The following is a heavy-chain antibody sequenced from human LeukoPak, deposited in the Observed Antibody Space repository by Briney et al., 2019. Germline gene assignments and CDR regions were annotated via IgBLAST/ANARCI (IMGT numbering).Heavy chain of an antibody. V-gene: IGHV4-31*03. J-gene: IGHJ2*01. CDR3: ARVDFNGDYPRTYWYFDL. D-gene: IGHD4-17*01. CDR1: GGSISSGGYY. CDR2: IYYSGST. Sequence: SETLSLTCTVSGGSISSGGYYWSWIRQHPGKGLEWIGYIYYSGSTYYNPSLKSRVTISVDTSKNQFSLKLSSVTAADTAVYYCARVDFNGDYPRTYWYFDLWGRGTLVTVSS.